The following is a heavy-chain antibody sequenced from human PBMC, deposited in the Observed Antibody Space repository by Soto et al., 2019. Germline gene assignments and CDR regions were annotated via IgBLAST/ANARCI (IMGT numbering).Heavy chain of an antibody. Sequence: SVKVSCKASGGTFSSYAISWVRQAPGQGLEWMGGIIPIFGTANYAQKFQGRVTITADESTSTAYMELSSLRSEDTAVYYCAGIHPYYYDSSGYFHWFDPWGQGTLVTVSS. J-gene: IGHJ5*02. V-gene: IGHV1-69*13. CDR2: IIPIFGTA. CDR3: AGIHPYYYDSSGYFHWFDP. CDR1: GGTFSSYA. D-gene: IGHD3-22*01.